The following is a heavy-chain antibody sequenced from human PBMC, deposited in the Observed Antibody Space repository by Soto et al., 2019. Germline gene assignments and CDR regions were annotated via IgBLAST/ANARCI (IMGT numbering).Heavy chain of an antibody. V-gene: IGHV5-51*01. CDR3: ARGVRFTIFGVVTSGNWFDP. CDR1: GYSFTSYW. D-gene: IGHD3-3*01. CDR2: IYPGDSDT. Sequence: GESLKISCKGSGYSFTSYWIGWVRQMPGKGLEWMGIIYPGDSDTRYSPSFQGQVTISADKSISTAYLQWSSLKASDTAMYYCARGVRFTIFGVVTSGNWFDPWGQGTLVTVSS. J-gene: IGHJ5*02.